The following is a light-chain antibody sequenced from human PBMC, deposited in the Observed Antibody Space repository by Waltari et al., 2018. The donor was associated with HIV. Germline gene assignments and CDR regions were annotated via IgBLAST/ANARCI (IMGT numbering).Light chain of an antibody. CDR1: QDIDIY. J-gene: IGKJ5*01. V-gene: IGKV1-16*01. CDR3: QQYNSYPIT. CDR2: AAS. Sequence: DIQMTQSPSSLSASVGDRVTITCRASQDIDIYLAWFQQKPGKVPKSLIYAASSLQSGAPSRFSGSGSGTDFILTISSLQAEDFVTYYCQQYNSYPITFGQGTRLEIK.